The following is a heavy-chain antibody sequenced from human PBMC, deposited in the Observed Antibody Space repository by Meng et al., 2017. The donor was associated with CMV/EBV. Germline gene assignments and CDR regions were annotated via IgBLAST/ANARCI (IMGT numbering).Heavy chain of an antibody. V-gene: IGHV1-69*02. J-gene: IGHJ6*02. CDR3: ADYSGSYWGPHYGMDV. CDR2: IIPILGIA. D-gene: IGHD1-26*01. CDR1: AGTFSSYT. Sequence: SVKVSCKASAGTFSSYTISWVRQAPGQGLEWMGRIIPILGIANYAQKFQGRVTITADKSTSTAYMELSSLRSEDTAVYYCADYSGSYWGPHYGMDVWGQGTTVTVSS.